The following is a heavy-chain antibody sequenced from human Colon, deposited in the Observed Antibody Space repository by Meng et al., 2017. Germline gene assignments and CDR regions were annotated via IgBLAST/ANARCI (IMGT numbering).Heavy chain of an antibody. V-gene: IGHV3-15*01. J-gene: IGHJ4*02. CDR3: GTDIYD. D-gene: IGHD2/OR15-2a*01. Sequence: VQRVECGGGVVKPGGSLRLSCAASVFTFTTAWMTWVRRTPGRGLEWVGRIKSNNDGGTTDYAAPVKGRFTISRDDSKSTLYLQMNSLKIEDTAMYYCGTDIYDWGQGTLVTVSS. CDR1: VFTFTTAW. CDR2: IKSNNDGGTT.